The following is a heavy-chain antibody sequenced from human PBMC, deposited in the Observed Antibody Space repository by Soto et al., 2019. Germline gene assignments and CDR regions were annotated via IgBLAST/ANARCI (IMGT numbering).Heavy chain of an antibody. D-gene: IGHD2-21*02. CDR2: MYNTGST. CDR1: GGSIRGYY. Sequence: SETLSLTCTVSGGSIRGYYWSWIRQPPGKGLEWIGYMYNTGSTVYNPSFKSRVTISVDTSKSQFSLRLNSVTAADTAVYYCARDLWGYCGTDCYPLDVWGQGTTVTVSS. V-gene: IGHV4-59*01. CDR3: ARDLWGYCGTDCYPLDV. J-gene: IGHJ6*01.